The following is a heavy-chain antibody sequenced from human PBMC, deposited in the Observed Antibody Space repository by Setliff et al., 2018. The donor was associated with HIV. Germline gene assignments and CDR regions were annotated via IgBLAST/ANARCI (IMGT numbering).Heavy chain of an antibody. J-gene: IGHJ6*02. V-gene: IGHV4-39*07. CDR3: ARIFGDQGYYYGMDV. Sequence: ETLSLTCSVSGGSISSSSYYGGWIRQPPGKGLEWIGRIYTSGLTNYNPSLKSRVTISVDTSKNQFSLKLSSVIAADTAVYYCARIFGDQGYYYGMDVWGQGTTVTVSS. CDR2: IYTSGLT. D-gene: IGHD3-3*01. CDR1: GGSISSSSYY.